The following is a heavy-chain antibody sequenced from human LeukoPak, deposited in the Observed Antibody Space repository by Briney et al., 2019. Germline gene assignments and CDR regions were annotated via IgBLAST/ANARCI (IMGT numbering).Heavy chain of an antibody. J-gene: IGHJ4*02. Sequence: GGSLRLSCEASGFSFTNTWMSWVRQAPGKGLEWVSYISSSVSTIFYADSVKGRFTISRDNAKNSLYLQINSLRVEDTAVYYCAREAYSSGWSIWDCWGQGTLVTVSS. CDR3: AREAYSSGWSIWDC. CDR2: ISSSVSTI. CDR1: GFSFTNTW. D-gene: IGHD6-19*01. V-gene: IGHV3-11*04.